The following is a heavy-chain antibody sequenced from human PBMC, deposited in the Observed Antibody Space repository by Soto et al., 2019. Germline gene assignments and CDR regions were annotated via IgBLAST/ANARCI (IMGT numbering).Heavy chain of an antibody. CDR1: GFDFRRYG. Sequence: GGSLRLSCVASGFDFRRYGMHWLRQAPGKGPQWVAVIWYDGSLDYYEDSVKGRFTVTRDNSNKTLFLQMNNLRVDDTAVYFCVRGRGAIICPTIIPWSDLWGHGA. J-gene: IGHJ5*02. CDR3: VRGRGAIICPTIIPWSDL. CDR2: IWYDGSLD. D-gene: IGHD2-21*01. V-gene: IGHV3-33*01.